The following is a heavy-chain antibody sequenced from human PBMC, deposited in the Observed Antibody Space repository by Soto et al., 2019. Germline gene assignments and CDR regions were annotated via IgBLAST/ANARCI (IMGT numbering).Heavy chain of an antibody. D-gene: IGHD2-21*02. CDR2: IWYDGRNE. V-gene: IGHV3-33*01. J-gene: IGHJ5*01. Sequence: PGGSLRLSCVASGFTFSSYGMHWVRQAPGKGLEWVAFIWYDGRNENYTDSVKGRFSISRDNSKNTLFLQMNSLRADDTAVYYCARGTATDGLDSWGQGTLVTVSS. CDR1: GFTFSSYG. CDR3: ARGTATDGLDS.